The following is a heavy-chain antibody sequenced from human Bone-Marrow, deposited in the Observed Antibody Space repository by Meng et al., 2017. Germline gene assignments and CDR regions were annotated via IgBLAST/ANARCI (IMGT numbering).Heavy chain of an antibody. D-gene: IGHD5-18*01. J-gene: IGHJ6*02. V-gene: IGHV1-69*05. Sequence: SVKVSCKASGGTFSSYAISWVRQAPGQGLEWMGGIIPIFGTANYAQKFQGRVTITTDESTSTAYMELSSLRSEDTAVYYCARSVDTAMATPQLGGMDVRGQGTTVTVSS. CDR2: IIPIFGTA. CDR1: GGTFSSYA. CDR3: ARSVDTAMATPQLGGMDV.